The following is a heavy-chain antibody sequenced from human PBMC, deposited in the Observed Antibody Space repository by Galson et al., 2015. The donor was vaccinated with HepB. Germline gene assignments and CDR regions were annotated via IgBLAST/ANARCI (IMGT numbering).Heavy chain of an antibody. D-gene: IGHD6-13*01. CDR3: ARGGLEGSSWYRGGWFDP. J-gene: IGHJ5*02. Sequence: SVKVSCKASGGTFSSYAISWVRQAPGQGLEWMGGIIPIFGTANYAQKFQGRVTITADESTSTAYMELSSLRSEDTAVYYCARGGLEGSSWYRGGWFDPWGQGTLVTVSS. CDR1: GGTFSSYA. V-gene: IGHV1-69*13. CDR2: IIPIFGTA.